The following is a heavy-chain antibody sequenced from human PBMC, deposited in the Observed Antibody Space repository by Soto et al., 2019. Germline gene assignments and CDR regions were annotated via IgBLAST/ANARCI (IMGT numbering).Heavy chain of an antibody. CDR1: GFTFSFYA. CDR3: AKVASGSYDWFDP. Sequence: GGSLRLSCAASGFTFSFYAMSWVRQAPGRGLEWVSTISDSGGNTYYADSVKGRFTVSRDNAKNTLFLQMNSLRADDTAVYYCAKVASGSYDWFDPWGQGTLVTVSS. J-gene: IGHJ5*02. CDR2: ISDSGGNT. D-gene: IGHD1-26*01. V-gene: IGHV3-23*01.